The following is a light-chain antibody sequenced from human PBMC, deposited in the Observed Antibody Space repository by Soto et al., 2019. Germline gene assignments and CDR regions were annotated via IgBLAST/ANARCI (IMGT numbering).Light chain of an antibody. Sequence: QSVLTQPAPVSGSPGPPITISCTGTSSDVGGYNFVSWYQQHPGKAPKLMIYDVSNRPSGVSNRFSGSKSGNTASLTISGLQAEDEADYYCSSYTSSSTYVFGTGTKVTVL. J-gene: IGLJ1*01. V-gene: IGLV2-14*01. CDR1: SSDVGGYNF. CDR3: SSYTSSSTYV. CDR2: DVS.